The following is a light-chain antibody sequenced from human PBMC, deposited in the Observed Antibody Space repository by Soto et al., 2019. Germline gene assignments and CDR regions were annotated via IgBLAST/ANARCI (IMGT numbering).Light chain of an antibody. CDR1: QSVSSN. V-gene: IGKV3-15*01. J-gene: IGKJ4*01. CDR3: QQYNNWPPPLT. CDR2: GAS. Sequence: EIVMTQSPATLSVSPGERATLSCRASQSVSSNLAWYQHKPGQAPRLLIYGASTRATGIPARFSGSGSGTEFTLTISSLQSEDFAVYYCQQYNNWPPPLTFGGGTKVEI.